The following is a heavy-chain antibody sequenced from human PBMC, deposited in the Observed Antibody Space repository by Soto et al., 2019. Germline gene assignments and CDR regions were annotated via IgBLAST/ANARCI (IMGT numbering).Heavy chain of an antibody. CDR2: TSHDGSSG. D-gene: IGHD3-10*01. CDR3: AKANYYGSGSYPKLWHAFDI. V-gene: IGHV3-30*18. CDR1: GFTFSSSG. J-gene: IGHJ3*02. Sequence: GGSLRLSCGASGFTFSSSGMHWVRQAPGKGLERVAVTSHDGSSGYYADSVRGRFTISRDNSKNTLYLQMNSLRAEDTAVYYCAKANYYGSGSYPKLWHAFDIWGLGTMVTLSS.